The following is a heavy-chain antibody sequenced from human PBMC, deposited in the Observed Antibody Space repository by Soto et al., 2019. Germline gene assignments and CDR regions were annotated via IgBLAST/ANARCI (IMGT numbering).Heavy chain of an antibody. CDR3: ARDQSDGSGLDY. D-gene: IGHD3-10*01. J-gene: IGHJ4*02. CDR2: IYYSGST. Sequence: TLSLPCTVSVGSISSGGYYWICIRQHPGKGLEWIGYIYYSGSTYYNPSLKSRVTISVDTSKNQFSLKLSSVTAADTAVYYCARDQSDGSGLDYWGQGTLVTVSS. CDR1: VGSISSGGYY. V-gene: IGHV4-31*03.